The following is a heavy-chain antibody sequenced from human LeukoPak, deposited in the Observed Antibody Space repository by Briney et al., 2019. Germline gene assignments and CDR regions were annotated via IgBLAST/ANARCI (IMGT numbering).Heavy chain of an antibody. V-gene: IGHV3-23*01. J-gene: IGHJ6*03. CDR1: GFTFSSYA. CDR3: ARETGTGYYYYMDV. CDR2: ISGSGGST. D-gene: IGHD1-1*01. Sequence: PGGSLRLSCAASGFTFSSYAMSWVRQAPGKGLEWVSGISGSGGSTYYADSVKGRFTISRDNAKNSLYLQMNSLRAEDTAVYYCARETGTGYYYYMDVWGKGTTVTVSS.